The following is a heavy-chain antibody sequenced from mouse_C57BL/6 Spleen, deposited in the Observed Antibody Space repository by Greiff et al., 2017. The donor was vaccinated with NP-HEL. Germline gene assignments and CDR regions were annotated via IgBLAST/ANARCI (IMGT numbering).Heavy chain of an antibody. CDR1: GYTFTDYN. CDR3: ERSDWERNAMDY. CDR2: INPNNGGT. Sequence: EVQLQQSGPELVKPGASVKIPCKASGYTFTDYNMDWVKQSHGKSLEWIGDINPNNGGTIYNQKFKGKATLTVDKSSSTAYMELRSLTSEDTAVYYCERSDWERNAMDYWGQGTSVTVSS. D-gene: IGHD4-1*01. V-gene: IGHV1-18*01. J-gene: IGHJ4*01.